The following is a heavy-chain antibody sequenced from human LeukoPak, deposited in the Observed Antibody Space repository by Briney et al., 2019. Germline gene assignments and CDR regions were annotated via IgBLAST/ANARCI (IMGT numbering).Heavy chain of an antibody. CDR3: ARSQSQSGSYRYYFAY. V-gene: IGHV4-61*08. J-gene: IGHJ4*02. D-gene: IGHD3-16*02. Sequence: SETLSLTCSVSGVSVGSAGYYWTWIRQSPGKGLEWIGYVYYSGNSNYNPILKSRVTMSLDPSNNQFSLKLSSVTAADTAVYYCARSQSQSGSYRYYFAYWGQGTLVAVSS. CDR2: VYYSGNS. CDR1: GVSVGSAGYY.